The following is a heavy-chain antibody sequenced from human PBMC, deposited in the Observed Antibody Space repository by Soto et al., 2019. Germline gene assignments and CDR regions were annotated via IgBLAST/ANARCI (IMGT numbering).Heavy chain of an antibody. V-gene: IGHV3-48*02. CDR2: ISSSSSTI. CDR1: GFTFSSYS. CDR3: AREFIAVAGTPYYYYYGMDV. D-gene: IGHD6-19*01. J-gene: IGHJ6*02. Sequence: EVQLVESGGGLVQPGGSLRLSCAASGFTFSSYSMNWVRQAPGKGLEWVSYISSSSSTIYYADSVKGRFTISRDNAKNSLYLQMNSLRDEDTAVYYCAREFIAVAGTPYYYYYGMDVWGQGTTVTVSS.